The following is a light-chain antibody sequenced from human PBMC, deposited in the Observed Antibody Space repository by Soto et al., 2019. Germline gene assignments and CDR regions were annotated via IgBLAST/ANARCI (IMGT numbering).Light chain of an antibody. J-gene: IGKJ5*01. V-gene: IGKV1-27*01. Sequence: DIQMTQSPSSLSASVGDRVTITCRASQGISNYLAWYQHKPGKVPKLLIYAASTLQSGVPSRFSGSGSGTDFTLTISTLQPEDVATYYCQKYNSAPQITFGQGTRLEIK. CDR3: QKYNSAPQIT. CDR2: AAS. CDR1: QGISNY.